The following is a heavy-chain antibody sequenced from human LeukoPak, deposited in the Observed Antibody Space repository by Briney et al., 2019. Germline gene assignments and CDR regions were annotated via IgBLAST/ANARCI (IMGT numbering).Heavy chain of an antibody. J-gene: IGHJ4*02. CDR1: GFTVSSTY. D-gene: IGHD1-7*01. CDR2: IYSGGSP. V-gene: IGHV3-66*01. Sequence: GGSLRLSCAASGFTVSSTYMSWVRQAPGKGLEWVSVIYSGGSPYYADSVKGRFTISRDSSKNTVYLQMNSLRAEDTAVYHCARGGPFTGPTSTPRASDYWGQGILVTVSP. CDR3: ARGGPFTGPTSTPRASDY.